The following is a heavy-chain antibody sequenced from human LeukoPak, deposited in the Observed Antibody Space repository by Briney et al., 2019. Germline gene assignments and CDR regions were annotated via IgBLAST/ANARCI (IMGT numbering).Heavy chain of an antibody. D-gene: IGHD1-1*01. J-gene: IGHJ6*02. Sequence: GRSLRLSCAASGFTFSSYAMSWVRQAPGKGLEWVSAISGSGGSTYYADSVKGRFTISRDNSKNTLCLQMNSLRAEDTAVYYCAKEWMGGTTGQYYYYGMDVWGQGTTVTVSS. V-gene: IGHV3-23*01. CDR2: ISGSGGST. CDR3: AKEWMGGTTGQYYYYGMDV. CDR1: GFTFSSYA.